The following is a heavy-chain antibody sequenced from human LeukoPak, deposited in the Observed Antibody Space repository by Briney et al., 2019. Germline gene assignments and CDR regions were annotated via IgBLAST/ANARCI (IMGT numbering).Heavy chain of an antibody. CDR1: GFTFSSYG. CDR3: AKGGYSYGFGLIDY. Sequence: GGSLRPSCAASGFTFSSYGMHWVRQAPGKGLEWVAVISYDGSNKYYADSVKGRFTISRDNSKNTLYLQMNSLRAEDAAVYYCAKGGYSYGFGLIDYWGQGTLVTVSS. V-gene: IGHV3-30*18. J-gene: IGHJ4*02. CDR2: ISYDGSNK. D-gene: IGHD5-18*01.